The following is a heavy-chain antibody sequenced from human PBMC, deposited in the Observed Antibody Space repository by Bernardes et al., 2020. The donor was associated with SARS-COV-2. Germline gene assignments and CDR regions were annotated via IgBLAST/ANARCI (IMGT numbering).Heavy chain of an antibody. D-gene: IGHD3-10*01. Sequence: GSLRLSCAASGFTFSSYAMHWVRQAPGKGLEWVAVISYDGSNKYYADSVKGRFTISRDNSKNTLYLQMNSLRAEDTAVYYCASSLLWFGELGYWGQGTLVTVSS. CDR1: GFTFSSYA. J-gene: IGHJ4*02. CDR3: ASSLLWFGELGY. V-gene: IGHV3-30-3*01. CDR2: ISYDGSNK.